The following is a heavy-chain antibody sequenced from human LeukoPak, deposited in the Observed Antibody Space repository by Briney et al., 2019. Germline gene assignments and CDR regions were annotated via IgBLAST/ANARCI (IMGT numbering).Heavy chain of an antibody. D-gene: IGHD6-13*01. V-gene: IGHV3-30-3*01. Sequence: GGSLRLSCAASGFTFSSYAMHWVRQAPGKGPEWVAVISYDGSNKYYADSVKGRFTISRDNSKNTLYLQMNSLRAEDTAVYYCASSGYSSSWNFDYWGQGTLVTVSS. CDR3: ASSGYSSSWNFDY. CDR2: ISYDGSNK. CDR1: GFTFSSYA. J-gene: IGHJ4*02.